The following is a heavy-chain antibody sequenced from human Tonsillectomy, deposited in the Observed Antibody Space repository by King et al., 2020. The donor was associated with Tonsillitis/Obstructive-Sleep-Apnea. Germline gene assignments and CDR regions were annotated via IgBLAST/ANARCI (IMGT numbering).Heavy chain of an antibody. CDR3: AKDHSSITGRPDAFDI. CDR1: GFTFSIYA. CDR2: ISGMGGCP. V-gene: IGHV3-23*04. J-gene: IGHJ3*02. Sequence: VQLVESGGGLVQPGGSLRLSCAASGFTFSIYAMSWVRQAPGKGLEWVAAISGMGGCPSYADSVKGRFTISRDNSKNTLYLQMNSLRAEDTAVYYCAKDHSSITGRPDAFDIWGQGTMVTVSS. D-gene: IGHD1-20*01.